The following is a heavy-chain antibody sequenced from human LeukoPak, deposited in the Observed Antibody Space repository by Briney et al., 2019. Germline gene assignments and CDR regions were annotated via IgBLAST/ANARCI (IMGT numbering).Heavy chain of an antibody. D-gene: IGHD6-13*01. CDR3: AKELIAAAGVGAFDI. V-gene: IGHV3-66*01. J-gene: IGHJ3*02. CDR2: IYSGGST. Sequence: GGSLRLSCAASGFTVSSNYMSWVRQAPGKGLEWVSVIYSGGSTYYADSVKGRFTISRDNSKNTLYLQMNSLRAEDTAVYYCAKELIAAAGVGAFDIWGQGTMVTVSS. CDR1: GFTVSSNY.